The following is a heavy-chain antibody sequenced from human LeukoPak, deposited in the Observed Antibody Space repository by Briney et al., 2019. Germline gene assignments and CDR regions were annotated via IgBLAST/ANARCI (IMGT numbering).Heavy chain of an antibody. CDR3: ARSGIAAAGTSKFDY. Sequence: ASVKVSCKASGYTFTSYDINWVRQATGQGLEWMGWMNPNSGNTGYAQKFQGRVTMTRTTSISTAYMELSSLRSEDTAVYYCARSGIAAAGTSKFDYWGQGTLVTVSS. J-gene: IGHJ4*02. D-gene: IGHD6-13*01. CDR2: MNPNSGNT. CDR1: GYTFTSYD. V-gene: IGHV1-8*01.